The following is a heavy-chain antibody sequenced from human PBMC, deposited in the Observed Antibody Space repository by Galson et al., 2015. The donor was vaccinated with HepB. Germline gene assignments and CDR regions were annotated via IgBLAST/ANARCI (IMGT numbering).Heavy chain of an antibody. CDR2: ISSSSSYT. CDR1: GFTFSDYY. V-gene: IGHV3-11*05. D-gene: IGHD3-10*01. J-gene: IGHJ4*02. Sequence: SLRLSCAASGFTFSDYYMSWIRQAPGKGLEWVSYISSSSSYTNYADSVRGRFTISRDNAKNSLYLQMNSLRAEDTAVYYCARVLDGSGSSEDYWGQGTLVTVSS. CDR3: ARVLDGSGSSEDY.